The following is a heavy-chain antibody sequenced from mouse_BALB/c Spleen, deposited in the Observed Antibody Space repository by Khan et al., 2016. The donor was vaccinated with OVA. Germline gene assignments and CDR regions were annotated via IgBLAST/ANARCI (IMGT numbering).Heavy chain of an antibody. CDR1: GFTFTDYC. Sequence: EVMLVESGGGLVQLGGSLRLSCATSGFTFTDYCMSWVRQPPGKALEWLGVIRNKANSYTTEYSASVKGRFTISRDNSQSILYLPMNTLRAEDSATYYGAREIPEAMEYWGQGTSGTVSS. J-gene: IGHJ4*01. CDR3: AREIPEAMEY. V-gene: IGHV7-3*02. CDR2: IRNKANSYTT.